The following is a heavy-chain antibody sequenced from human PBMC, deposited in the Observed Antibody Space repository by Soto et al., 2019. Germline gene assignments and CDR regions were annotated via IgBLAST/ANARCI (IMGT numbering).Heavy chain of an antibody. CDR1: GGSISSSSYY. Sequence: KASETLSLTCTVSGGSISSSSYYWGWIRQPPGKGLEWIGSIYYSGSTYYNPSLKSRVTISVDTSKNQFSLKLSSVTAADTAVYYCARQEYYYDSSGYFFDYWGRGTLVTVSS. CDR2: IYYSGST. V-gene: IGHV4-39*01. CDR3: ARQEYYYDSSGYFFDY. J-gene: IGHJ4*02. D-gene: IGHD3-22*01.